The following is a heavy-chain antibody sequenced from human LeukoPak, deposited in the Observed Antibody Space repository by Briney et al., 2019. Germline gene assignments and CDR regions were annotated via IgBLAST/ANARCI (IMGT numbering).Heavy chain of an antibody. J-gene: IGHJ4*01. D-gene: IGHD6-19*01. CDR3: AKTPSRIAVAGNGVFY. CDR2: TRYDETNK. V-gene: IGHV3-30*02. CDR1: GFNFSNYD. Sequence: GGSLRLSCAASGFNFSNYDMHWVRQAPGKGLEWVAFTRYDETNKYYADSVKGRFTISRDNSKNTLYLQMNSLRAEDTAVYYCAKTPSRIAVAGNGVFYWGQEPWSPSPQ.